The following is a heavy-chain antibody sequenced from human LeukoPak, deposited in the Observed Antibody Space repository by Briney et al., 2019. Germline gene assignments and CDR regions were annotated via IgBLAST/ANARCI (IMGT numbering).Heavy chain of an antibody. Sequence: PGRSLRLSCAASGFTFDDYAMHWVRQAPGKGLEWVSGISWNSGSIGYADSVEGRFTISRDNAKNSLYLQMNSLRAEDTAVYYCARGNTVVTPYYYYGMDVWGQGTTVTVSS. J-gene: IGHJ6*02. CDR3: ARGNTVVTPYYYYGMDV. V-gene: IGHV3-9*01. CDR1: GFTFDDYA. D-gene: IGHD4-23*01. CDR2: ISWNSGSI.